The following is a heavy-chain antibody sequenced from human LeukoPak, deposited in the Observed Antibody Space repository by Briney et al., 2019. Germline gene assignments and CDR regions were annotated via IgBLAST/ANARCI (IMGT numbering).Heavy chain of an antibody. D-gene: IGHD5-24*01. Sequence: GGSLKISCKGSGFTFTSYWIAWVRQMPGKGLEWLGFIYPGDSDTTYSPSFQGQVTISADKSISTAYLQWSSLKASDTAMYYCARRGGRDGYNEGFDYWGQGTLVTVSS. CDR2: IYPGDSDT. CDR3: ARRGGRDGYNEGFDY. V-gene: IGHV5-51*01. CDR1: GFTFTSYW. J-gene: IGHJ4*02.